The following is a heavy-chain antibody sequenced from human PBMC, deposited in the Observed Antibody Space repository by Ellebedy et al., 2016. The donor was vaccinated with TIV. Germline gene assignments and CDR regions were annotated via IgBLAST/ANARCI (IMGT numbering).Heavy chain of an antibody. J-gene: IGHJ4*02. CDR3: VRHPDDFLDY. CDR2: IYPGDSDT. CDR1: GGSISSYY. Sequence: ETLSLTCTVSGGSISSYYWSWIRQPAGKGLEWMGIIYPGDSDTRYSPSFQGQVTISADNSISTAYLQWSSLKASDTAMYYCVRHPDDFLDYWGQGTLVTVSS. D-gene: IGHD2/OR15-2a*01. V-gene: IGHV5-51*01.